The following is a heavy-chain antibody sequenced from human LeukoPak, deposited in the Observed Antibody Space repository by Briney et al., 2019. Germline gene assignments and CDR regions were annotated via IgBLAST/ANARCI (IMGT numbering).Heavy chain of an antibody. CDR2: INHSGST. V-gene: IGHV4-34*01. J-gene: IGHJ4*02. CDR3: ARGRWVDRSGHHYFDY. CDR1: GGSFSGYY. D-gene: IGHD3-22*01. Sequence: SETLSLTCAVYGGSFSGYYWSWIRQPPGKGLEWIGEINHSGSTNYNPSLKSRVTISVDTSKNQFSLKLSSVTAADTAVYYCARGRWVDRSGHHYFDYWGQGTLVTVSS.